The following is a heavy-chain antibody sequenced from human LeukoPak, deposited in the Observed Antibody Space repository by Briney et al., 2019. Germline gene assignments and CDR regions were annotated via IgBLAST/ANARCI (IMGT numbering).Heavy chain of an antibody. CDR1: GFTFSSYS. Sequence: PGGSLRLSCAASGFTFSSYSMNWVRQAPGKGLEWVSSISSSSSYIYYADSVKGRFTISRDNAKNSLYLQMNSLRAEDTAVYYCARDRRGYSYGCLLDYWGQGTLVTVSS. V-gene: IGHV3-21*01. D-gene: IGHD5-18*01. CDR3: ARDRRGYSYGCLLDY. J-gene: IGHJ4*02. CDR2: ISSSSSYI.